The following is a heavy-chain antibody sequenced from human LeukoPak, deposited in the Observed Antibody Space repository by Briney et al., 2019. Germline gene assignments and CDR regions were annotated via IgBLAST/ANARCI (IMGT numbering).Heavy chain of an antibody. J-gene: IGHJ4*02. D-gene: IGHD6-13*01. CDR3: ARGGGSSSWSPRSFDY. CDR2: INWNGGST. V-gene: IGHV3-20*04. CDR1: GFTFDDYG. Sequence: GGSLRLSCAASGFTFDDYGMSWVRQAPGKGLEWVSGINWNGGSTGYAGSVKGRFTISRDNAKNSLYLQMNSLRAEDTALYYCARGGGSSSWSPRSFDYWGQGTLVTVSS.